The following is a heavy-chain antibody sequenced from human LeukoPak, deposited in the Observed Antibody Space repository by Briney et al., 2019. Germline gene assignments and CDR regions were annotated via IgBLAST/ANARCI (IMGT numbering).Heavy chain of an antibody. V-gene: IGHV4-30-2*01. D-gene: IGHD5-18*01. CDR2: IYHSGST. J-gene: IGHJ4*02. Sequence: PSQTLSLTCAVSGASISSGDYSWRWIRQPPGKGLEWIGYIYHSGSTNYNPSLKSRVTISVDKSKNQFSLKLSSVTAADTAVYYCAREGRGYRLWGQGTLVTVSS. CDR1: GASISSGDYS. CDR3: AREGRGYRL.